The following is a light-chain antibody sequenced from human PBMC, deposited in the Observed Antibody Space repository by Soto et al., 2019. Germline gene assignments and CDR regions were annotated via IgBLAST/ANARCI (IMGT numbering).Light chain of an antibody. V-gene: IGLV2-14*01. CDR1: SSDVGGYNY. Sequence: QSVLTQPASVSGSPGQSITISCTGTSSDVGGYNYVSWYQQHPGKAPKLMIYDVSNRPSGVSNRFSGSKSGNTASLTISGLHAEDEAVYYCSSYTSSSTLVFGGGTQLTVL. J-gene: IGLJ2*01. CDR2: DVS. CDR3: SSYTSSSTLV.